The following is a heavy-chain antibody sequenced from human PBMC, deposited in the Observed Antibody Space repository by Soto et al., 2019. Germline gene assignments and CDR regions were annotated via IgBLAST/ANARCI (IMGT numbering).Heavy chain of an antibody. CDR1: GFTFSSYA. V-gene: IGHV3-23*01. CDR2: ISGSGGST. J-gene: IGHJ4*02. CDR3: AKQDCSGGSCYSGPSYYFDY. D-gene: IGHD2-15*01. Sequence: VQLLESGGGLVQPGGSLRLSCAASGFTFSSYAMSWVRQAPGKGLEWVSAISGSGGSTYYADSVKGRFTISSDNSNDTQYLQMNSLGTEDSAVYYCAKQDCSGGSCYSGPSYYFDYWGQGTLVTVSS.